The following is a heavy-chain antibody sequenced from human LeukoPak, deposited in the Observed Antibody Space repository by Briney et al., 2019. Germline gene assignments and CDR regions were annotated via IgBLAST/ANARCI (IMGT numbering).Heavy chain of an antibody. D-gene: IGHD4-17*01. CDR1: GFTFSSYA. J-gene: IGHJ6*03. V-gene: IGHV3-23*01. Sequence: GGSLRLSXAASGFTFSSYAMSWVRQAPGKGLEWVSAISGSGGSTYYADSVKGRFTISRDNSKNTLYLQMNSLGAEDTAVYYCAKDRVLMTTVTDLYYYYYYMDVWGKGTTVTVSS. CDR2: ISGSGGST. CDR3: AKDRVLMTTVTDLYYYYYYMDV.